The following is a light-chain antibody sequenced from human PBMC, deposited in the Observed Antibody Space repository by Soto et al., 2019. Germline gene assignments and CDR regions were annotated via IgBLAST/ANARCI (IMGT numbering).Light chain of an antibody. Sequence: EIVLTQSPGTLSLSPGERATLSCRASQNLGTLYLAWFQQKSGQAPRLLIYSASRRATGIPDRFSGGGSGTDFTLTISRLEPEDFAVYYCQQFSSYPLTFGGGTKVDIK. CDR3: QQFSSYPLT. V-gene: IGKV3-20*01. J-gene: IGKJ4*01. CDR2: SAS. CDR1: QNLGTLY.